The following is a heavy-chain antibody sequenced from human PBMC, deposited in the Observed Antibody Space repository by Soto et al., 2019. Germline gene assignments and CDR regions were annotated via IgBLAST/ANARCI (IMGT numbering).Heavy chain of an antibody. D-gene: IGHD3-3*01. CDR2: VSSTGST. J-gene: IGHJ4*02. V-gene: IGHV4-59*01. CDR1: GASITQYY. Sequence: SETLSLTCTVSGASITQYYWNWIRQSPGKGLEWIVSVSSTGSTVFNPSLTSRVTVSLDTSKNQFSLTLNSVTAADTAVYYCARGGGSPYHNHDFDFWGQGTLVT. CDR3: ARGGGSPYHNHDFDF.